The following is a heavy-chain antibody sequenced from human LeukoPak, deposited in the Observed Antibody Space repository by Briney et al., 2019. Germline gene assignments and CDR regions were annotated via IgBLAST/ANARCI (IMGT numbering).Heavy chain of an antibody. CDR1: GYTFTSYG. Sequence: GASVKVSCKASGYTFTSYGISWVRQAPGQGLEWMGWISAYNGNTNYAQKLQGRVTMTTDTSTSTAYMELRSLRSDDTAVYYCARIQIGRGYSYGWNYYYYMDVWGKGTTVTVSS. J-gene: IGHJ6*03. V-gene: IGHV1-18*01. CDR3: ARIQIGRGYSYGWNYYYYMDV. D-gene: IGHD5-18*01. CDR2: ISAYNGNT.